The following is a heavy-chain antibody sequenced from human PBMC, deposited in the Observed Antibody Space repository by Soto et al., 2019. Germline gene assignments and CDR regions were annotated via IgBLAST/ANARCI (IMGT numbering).Heavy chain of an antibody. CDR2: IFASSTTI. Sequence: EVQLVESGGGLVQPGGSLRLSCVASGFTFSSYSMVWVRQAPGKGLEWIAYIFASSTTIHYADSVKGRFTVSRDNTQNSLFLLMNSLRAEDTAIYYCAGDKDWAFDYWGQGTQVIVSS. CDR3: AGDKDWAFDY. J-gene: IGHJ4*02. D-gene: IGHD3-9*01. CDR1: GFTFSSYS. V-gene: IGHV3-48*04.